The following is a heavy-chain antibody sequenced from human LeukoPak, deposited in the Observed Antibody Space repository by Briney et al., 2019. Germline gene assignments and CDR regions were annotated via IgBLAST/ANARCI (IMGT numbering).Heavy chain of an antibody. CDR2: IYSGGST. CDR1: GFTFSTCA. CDR3: ARDTA. V-gene: IGHV3-53*01. Sequence: GGSLRLSCAASGFTFSTCAMSWVRQAPGKGLEWVSVIYSGGSTYYTDSVKGRFTIFRDNSKNTLYLQMNSLRAEDTAMYYCARDTAWGQGTLVTVSS. D-gene: IGHD4-11*01. J-gene: IGHJ5*02.